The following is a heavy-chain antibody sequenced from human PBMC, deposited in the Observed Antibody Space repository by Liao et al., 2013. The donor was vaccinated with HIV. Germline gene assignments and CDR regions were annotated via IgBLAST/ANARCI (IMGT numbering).Heavy chain of an antibody. Sequence: QLQLQESGPGLVKPSQTLSLTCTVSGGSIRSGDYYWSWIRQPPGKGLEWIGYIYYSGSTYYNPSLKSRVTISVDTSKNQFSLKLSSVTAADTAVYYCARAGERGGGYWFDYWGQGTLVTVSS. CDR1: GGSIRSGDYY. J-gene: IGHJ4*02. D-gene: IGHD3-22*01. CDR3: ARAGERGGGYWFDY. V-gene: IGHV4-30-4*08. CDR2: IYYSGST.